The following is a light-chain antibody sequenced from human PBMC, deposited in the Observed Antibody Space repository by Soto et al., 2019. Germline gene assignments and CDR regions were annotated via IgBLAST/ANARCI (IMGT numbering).Light chain of an antibody. CDR2: LGS. Sequence: DILMTQSPISLPVTPGEPASISFWSSRGLLHSTGKNYLDWFLQKPGQSPQLLIYLGSNRASGVPDRFSGSGSGTNFTLKISRVEAEDVGVYYCMQALQSPRTFGRGTKVDI. J-gene: IGKJ1*01. CDR1: RGLLHSTGKNY. V-gene: IGKV2-28*01. CDR3: MQALQSPRT.